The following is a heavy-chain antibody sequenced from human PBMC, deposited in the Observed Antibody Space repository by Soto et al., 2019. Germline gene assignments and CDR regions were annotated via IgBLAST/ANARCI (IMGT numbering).Heavy chain of an antibody. V-gene: IGHV1-2*04. J-gene: IGHJ6*02. Sequence: GASVKVSCKASGYTFTGYYMHWVRQAPGQGLEWMGWINPNSGGTNYAQKFQGWVTMTRDTSISTAYMELSRLRSDDTAVYYCARERYYDFWSGYYTYCYYGMDVWGQGTTVTVSS. CDR1: GYTFTGYY. CDR3: ARERYYDFWSGYYTYCYYGMDV. D-gene: IGHD3-3*01. CDR2: INPNSGGT.